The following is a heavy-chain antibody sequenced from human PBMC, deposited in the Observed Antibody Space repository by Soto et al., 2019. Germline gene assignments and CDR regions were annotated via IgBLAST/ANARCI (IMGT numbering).Heavy chain of an antibody. CDR3: AIPGRLDYGGNSDGSIDL. Sequence: GGSLGLSCAASGFTFSSYCMNWVRQDPGKGLEWVSSISSSSSYIYYADSVKSRFTISRDNVKNSLYLQMNSLRAEDTSVYYWAIPGRLDYGGNSDGSIDLWGQGTLVTVSS. CDR1: GFTFSSYC. D-gene: IGHD4-17*01. V-gene: IGHV3-21*01. CDR2: ISSSSSYI. J-gene: IGHJ4*02.